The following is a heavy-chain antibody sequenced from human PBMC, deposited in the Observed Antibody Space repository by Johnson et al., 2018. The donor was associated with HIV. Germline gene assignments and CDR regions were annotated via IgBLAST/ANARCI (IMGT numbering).Heavy chain of an antibody. CDR1: GFTFSDYY. V-gene: IGHV3-11*01. J-gene: IGHJ3*02. CDR2: ISSSGSTI. D-gene: IGHD3-3*01. Sequence: QVQLVESGGGLVKPGGSLRLSCAASGFTFSDYYMSWIRQAPGKGLEWFSYISSSGSTIYYADSVKGRFTISRDNAKNSLYLQINSLKSEDTAVYYCTTGVTIFGVVPLDGFDIWGRGTMVTVSS. CDR3: TTGVTIFGVVPLDGFDI.